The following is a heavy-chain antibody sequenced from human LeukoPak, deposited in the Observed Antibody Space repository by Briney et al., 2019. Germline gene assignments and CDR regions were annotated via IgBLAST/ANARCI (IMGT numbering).Heavy chain of an antibody. V-gene: IGHV1-2*02. CDR3: AREGTAVAADYFDY. CDR1: GYTFTGYY. CDR2: INPNSGGT. D-gene: IGHD6-19*01. Sequence: ASVKVSCKASGYTFTGYYMHWVRQAPGQGLEWMGWINPNSGGTNYAQKFQGRVTMTRDTSISTAYMELSRLRSDDTAVYYCAREGTAVAADYFDYWGQGTLVTVSS. J-gene: IGHJ4*02.